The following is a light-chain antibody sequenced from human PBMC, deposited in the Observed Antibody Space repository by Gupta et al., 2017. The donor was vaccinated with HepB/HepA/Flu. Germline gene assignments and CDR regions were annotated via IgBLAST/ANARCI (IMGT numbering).Light chain of an antibody. CDR2: DAS. Sequence: DIQMTQSPSSPSPSVGDRVTITRQASQDISNYLNWYQQKPGKAPKLLIYDASNLETGVPSRFSGSGSGTDFTFTISILQPEDIATYYCQQYDNLPLLTFGGGTKVEIK. CDR1: QDISNY. J-gene: IGKJ4*01. V-gene: IGKV1-33*01. CDR3: QQYDNLPLLT.